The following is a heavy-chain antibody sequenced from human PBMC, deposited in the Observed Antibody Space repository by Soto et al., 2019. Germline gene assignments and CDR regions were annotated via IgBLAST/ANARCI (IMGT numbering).Heavy chain of an antibody. CDR3: ARHGLAARLGEPDMDV. Sequence: SETLSLTCTVSGGSISSSSYYWGWIRQPPGKGLEWIGSIYYSGSTYYNPSLKSRVTISVDTSKNQFSLKLSSVTAADTAVYYCARHGLAARLGEPDMDVWGKGTTVTVSS. J-gene: IGHJ6*03. V-gene: IGHV4-39*01. CDR1: GGSISSSSYY. D-gene: IGHD6-6*01. CDR2: IYYSGST.